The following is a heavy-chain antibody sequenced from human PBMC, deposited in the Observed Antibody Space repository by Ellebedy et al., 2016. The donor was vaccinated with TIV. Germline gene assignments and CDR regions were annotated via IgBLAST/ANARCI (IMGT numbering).Heavy chain of an antibody. V-gene: IGHV3-23*01. J-gene: IGHJ4*02. D-gene: IGHD3-10*01. CDR1: GFTFSSYA. CDR2: ISGSGGST. Sequence: GGSLRLXXAASGFTFSSYAMSWVRQAPGKGLEWVSAISGSGGSTYYADSVKGRFTISRDNSKNTLYLQMNSLRAEDTAVYYCAKEAEITMVRGVPVDYWGQGTLVTVPS. CDR3: AKEAEITMVRGVPVDY.